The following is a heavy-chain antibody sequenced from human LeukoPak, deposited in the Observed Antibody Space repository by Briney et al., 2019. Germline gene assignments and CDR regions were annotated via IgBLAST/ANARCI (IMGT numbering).Heavy chain of an antibody. Sequence: GGSLRLSCAASGFTFSSYWMHWVRQAPGKGLVWVSRINSDGSSTSYADSVKGRFTTSRDNAKNTLYLQMNSLRAEDTAVYYCARSLLGATYGDGFDYWGQGTLVTVSS. D-gene: IGHD1-26*01. CDR3: ARSLLGATYGDGFDY. V-gene: IGHV3-74*01. CDR1: GFTFSSYW. J-gene: IGHJ4*02. CDR2: INSDGSST.